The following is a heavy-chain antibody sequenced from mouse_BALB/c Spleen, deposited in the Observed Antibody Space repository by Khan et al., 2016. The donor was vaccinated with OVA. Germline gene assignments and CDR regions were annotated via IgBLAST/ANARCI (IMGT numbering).Heavy chain of an antibody. D-gene: IGHD1-1*01. CDR3: ARRYYYGHWYFDV. V-gene: IGHV3-2*02. J-gene: IGHJ1*01. CDR2: ISYSGSA. Sequence: EVQLQESGPGLVKPSQSLSLTCTVTGYSITSDYAWNWIRQFPGNKLEWMGYISYSGSANYNPSLTSRISITRDTSENQFFLQLHSVTTEDSATYYCARRYYYGHWYFDVWGAGTTVTVSS. CDR1: GYSITSDYA.